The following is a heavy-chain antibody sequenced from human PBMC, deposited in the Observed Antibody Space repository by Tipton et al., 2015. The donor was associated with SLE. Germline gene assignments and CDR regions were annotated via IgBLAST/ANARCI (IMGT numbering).Heavy chain of an antibody. CDR2: NYYSGST. J-gene: IGHJ4*02. Sequence: TLSLTCTVSGGSISSSSYYWGWIRQTPGKGLEWIGSNYYSGSTYYNPSLKSRVTISVDTSKNQFSLKLSSVNAADTAVYYCARDRAEDIVLAAFDYWGQGSRVTGCS. D-gene: IGHD2-8*01. CDR1: GGSISSSSYY. V-gene: IGHV4-39*07. CDR3: ARDRAEDIVLAAFDY.